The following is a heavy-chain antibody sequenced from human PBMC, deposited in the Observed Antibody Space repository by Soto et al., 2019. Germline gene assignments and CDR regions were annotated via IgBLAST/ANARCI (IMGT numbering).Heavy chain of an antibody. Sequence: EVQLVESGGGLVQSGRSLRLSCAASGFTFDDYAMHWVRQAPGKGLEWVSGISWNSGSIGYADSVKGRFTISRDSAKNSLYLQMNSLRAEDTALYYCAKDPSGYPIYYMDVWGKGTTVTVSS. V-gene: IGHV3-9*01. J-gene: IGHJ6*03. CDR2: ISWNSGSI. D-gene: IGHD3-22*01. CDR3: AKDPSGYPIYYMDV. CDR1: GFTFDDYA.